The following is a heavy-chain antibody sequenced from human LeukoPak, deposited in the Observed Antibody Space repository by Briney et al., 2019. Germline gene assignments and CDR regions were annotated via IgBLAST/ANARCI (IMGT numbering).Heavy chain of an antibody. CDR3: AKGYCTSTSCYIDY. CDR2: ISWNSGRI. CDR1: GFTFDDYA. V-gene: IGHV3-9*01. J-gene: IGHJ4*02. Sequence: GRCLRVSCVASGFTFDDYAMQSVRHAPGKGLEWVSGISWNSGRIGYADSVKGRFTISRYNAKNSLYLQIISLRAKDTTLYDWAKGYCTSTSCYIDYWGQGTLVTVSS. D-gene: IGHD2-2*02.